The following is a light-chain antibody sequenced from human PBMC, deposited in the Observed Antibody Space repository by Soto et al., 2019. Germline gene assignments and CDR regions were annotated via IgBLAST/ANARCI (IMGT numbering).Light chain of an antibody. CDR2: GAS. Sequence: DIQMTQSPSSLSASVGDRVTITCRASQSITIYLNWYQQQPGKAPRLLIYGASTLQTGVPSRFSGSGSMTDLTLTIRELQPEDFATYYCQQTYTAPRTFGQGTKV. J-gene: IGKJ1*01. V-gene: IGKV1-39*01. CDR1: QSITIY. CDR3: QQTYTAPRT.